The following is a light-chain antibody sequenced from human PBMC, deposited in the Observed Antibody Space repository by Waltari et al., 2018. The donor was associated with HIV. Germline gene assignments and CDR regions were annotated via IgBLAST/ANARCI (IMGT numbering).Light chain of an antibody. V-gene: IGLV3-10*01. CDR1: ALPKKY. CDR2: ADS. J-gene: IGLJ3*02. Sequence: SYELTQPPSVSVSPGQTARITCSGEALPKKYTYWYQQKSGQAPVRVIQADSRRPSGIPERFSGSSSGTVATLTVNGAQVEDEGYYYCFSTVITGNLGVFGGWTKLTVL. CDR3: FSTVITGNLGV.